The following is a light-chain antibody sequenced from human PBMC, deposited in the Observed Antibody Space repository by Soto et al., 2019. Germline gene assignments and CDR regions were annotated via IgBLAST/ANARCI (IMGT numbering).Light chain of an antibody. CDR3: HQYNYYRPT. Sequence: DIQVTQSPSTLSASLGDRVTITCRASQPISTWLAWYQEKPGKAPKLLSDDDSSLEGGVPSRFSGSGSGTEFTLTSSSLQPNDFATYCCHQYNYYRPTFGQGTKVDIK. J-gene: IGKJ1*01. CDR2: DDS. CDR1: QPISTW. V-gene: IGKV1-5*01.